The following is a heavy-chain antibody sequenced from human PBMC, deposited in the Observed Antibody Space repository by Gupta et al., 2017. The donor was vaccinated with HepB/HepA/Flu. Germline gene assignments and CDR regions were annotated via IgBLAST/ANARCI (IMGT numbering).Heavy chain of an antibody. CDR1: GFSLTTSGVG. CDR3: AHRKELVGYCSGVTCYSDWLDP. V-gene: IGHV2-5*02. Sequence: QITLRESGPTLVKPTQTLTLTCTFSGFSLTTSGVGVAWIRQPPGKALEWLALIYWDDDKRYSPSLKSRLTITKDISKNQVVLTMTNMDPVDTATYFCAHRKELVGYCSGVTCYSDWLDPWGQGTVVTVSS. J-gene: IGHJ5*02. D-gene: IGHD2-15*01. CDR2: IYWDDDK.